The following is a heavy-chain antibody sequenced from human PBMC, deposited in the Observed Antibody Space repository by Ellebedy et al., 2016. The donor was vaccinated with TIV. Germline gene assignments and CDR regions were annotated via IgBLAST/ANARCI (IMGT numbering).Heavy chain of an antibody. CDR3: ATNRVWFGELLPPDY. Sequence: ASVKVSCXVSGYTLTKLSMHWVRQAPGKGLEWMGGFDPEDGETIYAQKFQGRVTMTEDTSTDTAYMELSSLRSEDTAVYYCATNRVWFGELLPPDYWGQGTLVTVSS. J-gene: IGHJ4*02. D-gene: IGHD3-10*01. CDR1: GYTLTKLS. V-gene: IGHV1-24*01. CDR2: FDPEDGET.